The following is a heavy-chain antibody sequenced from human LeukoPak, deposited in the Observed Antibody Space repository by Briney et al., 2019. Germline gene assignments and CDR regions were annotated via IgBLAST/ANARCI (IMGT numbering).Heavy chain of an antibody. Sequence: GRSLRLSCAASGFTFSSYGMHWVRQAPGKGLEWVAVIWYDGSNKYYADSVKGRFTISRDNSKNTLYLQMNSLRAEDTAVHYCARDPSLGWFGDYHYYFDYWGQGTLVTVSS. CDR1: GFTFSSYG. V-gene: IGHV3-33*08. CDR3: ARDPSLGWFGDYHYYFDY. J-gene: IGHJ4*02. D-gene: IGHD3-10*01. CDR2: IWYDGSNK.